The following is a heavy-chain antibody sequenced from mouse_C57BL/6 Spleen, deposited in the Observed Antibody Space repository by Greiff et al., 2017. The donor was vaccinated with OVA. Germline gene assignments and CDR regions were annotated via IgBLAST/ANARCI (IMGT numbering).Heavy chain of an antibody. CDR2: IYPGSGST. Sequence: VQLQQSGAELVKPGASVKMSCKASGYTFTSYWITWVKQRPGQGLEWIGDIYPGSGSTNYNEKFKSKATLTVDTSSSTAYMQLSSLTSEDSAVYYCARSGYYGSSFAWFAYWGQGTLVTVSA. V-gene: IGHV1-55*01. D-gene: IGHD1-1*01. CDR3: ARSGYYGSSFAWFAY. J-gene: IGHJ3*01. CDR1: GYTFTSYW.